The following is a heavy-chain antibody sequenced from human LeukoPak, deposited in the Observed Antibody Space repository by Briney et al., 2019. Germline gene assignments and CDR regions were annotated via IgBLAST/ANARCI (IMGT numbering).Heavy chain of an antibody. CDR1: GFTFSSYW. CDR3: ARYDGGSGPFDY. J-gene: IGHJ4*02. D-gene: IGHD3-10*01. V-gene: IGHV3-74*01. Sequence: PGGSLRLSCAASGFTFSSYWMHWVRQAPGKGLVWVSRINTDGSSTSYADSVKGRFTISRDNAKNTLYLQMNSLRAEDTAVYYCARYDGGSGPFDYWGQGTLVTVSS. CDR2: INTDGSST.